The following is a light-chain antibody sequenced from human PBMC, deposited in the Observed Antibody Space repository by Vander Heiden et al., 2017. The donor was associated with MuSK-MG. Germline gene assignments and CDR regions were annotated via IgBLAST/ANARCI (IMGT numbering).Light chain of an antibody. CDR2: TNN. V-gene: IGLV1-47*01. CDR1: SSNIGSNS. CDR3: AAWDDSLSAHV. Sequence: QSLLTQPPPASGTPGQRVTISCSGSSSNIGSNSVYWYQQLPGTAPNLLFYTNNQRPSGVPGRFSGSKSGTSASLAISGLRSEDEADYYCAAWDDSLSAHVFGPGTRVTVL. J-gene: IGLJ1*01.